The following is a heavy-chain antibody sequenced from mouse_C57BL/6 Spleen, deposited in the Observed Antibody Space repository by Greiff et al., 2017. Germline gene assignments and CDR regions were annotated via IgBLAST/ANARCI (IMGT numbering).Heavy chain of an antibody. J-gene: IGHJ4*01. CDR1: GYTFTSYW. D-gene: IGHD1-1*01. V-gene: IGHV1-55*01. CDR3: ARRGFITTVVATPDYAMDY. CDR2: IYPGSGST. Sequence: QVQLQQSGAELVKPGASVKMSCKASGYTFTSYWITWVKQRPGQGLEWIGDIYPGSGSTNYNEKFKSKATLTVDTSSSTAYMQLSSLTSEDSAVYYCARRGFITTVVATPDYAMDYWGQGTSVTVSS.